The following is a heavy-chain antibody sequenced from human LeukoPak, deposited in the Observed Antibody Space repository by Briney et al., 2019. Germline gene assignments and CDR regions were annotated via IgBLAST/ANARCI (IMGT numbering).Heavy chain of an antibody. D-gene: IGHD3-22*01. CDR1: GFTFSSYA. V-gene: IGHV3-23*01. J-gene: IGHJ6*03. CDR2: ISGSGGST. CDR3: ASPVISPHYYYYYYMGV. Sequence: GGSLRLSCAASGFTFSSYAMSWVRQAPGKGLEWVSAISGSGGSTYYADSVKGRFTISRDNSKNTLYLQMNSLRAEDTAVYYCASPVISPHYYYYYYMGVWGKGTTVTVSS.